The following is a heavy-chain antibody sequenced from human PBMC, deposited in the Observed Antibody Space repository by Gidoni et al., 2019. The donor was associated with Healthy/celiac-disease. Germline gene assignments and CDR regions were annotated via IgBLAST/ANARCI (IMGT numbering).Heavy chain of an antibody. CDR3: AKDRAASNYLLLFDY. D-gene: IGHD4-4*01. V-gene: IGHV3-30*18. CDR1: GFTFSSYG. Sequence: QVQLVESGGGVVQPGRSLRLSCAASGFTFSSYGMHWVRQAPGKGLEWVAVISYDGSNKYYADSVKGRFTISRDNSKNTLYLQMNSLRAEDTAVYYCAKDRAASNYLLLFDYWGQGTLVTVSS. J-gene: IGHJ4*02. CDR2: ISYDGSNK.